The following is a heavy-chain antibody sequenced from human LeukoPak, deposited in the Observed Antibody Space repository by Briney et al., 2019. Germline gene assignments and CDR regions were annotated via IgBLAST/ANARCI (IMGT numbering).Heavy chain of an antibody. D-gene: IGHD2-15*01. J-gene: IGHJ5*02. CDR2: ISGDGST. Sequence: PGGSLRLSCAASGFIFSTYAMTWVRQAPGKGLEWVSTISGDGSTYYTGSVKGRFTISGDNSKNTLFLQMNSLRAEDTAVYYCAKYCSGGNCYSGLSWGQGTLVTVSS. V-gene: IGHV3-23*01. CDR3: AKYCSGGNCYSGLS. CDR1: GFIFSTYA.